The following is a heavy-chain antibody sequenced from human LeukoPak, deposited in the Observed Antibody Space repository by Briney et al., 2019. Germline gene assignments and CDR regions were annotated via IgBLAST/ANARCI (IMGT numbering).Heavy chain of an antibody. Sequence: SETLSLTCTVSGGSVSDYYWSWIRQPPGKGLEWIGYIYYSGSTNYNPSLKSRVTISVDTSKNQFSLKLSSVTAADTAVYYCARDATSGSLDYWGQGTLVTVSS. CDR2: IYYSGST. CDR1: GGSVSDYY. CDR3: ARDATSGSLDY. D-gene: IGHD1-26*01. J-gene: IGHJ4*02. V-gene: IGHV4-59*02.